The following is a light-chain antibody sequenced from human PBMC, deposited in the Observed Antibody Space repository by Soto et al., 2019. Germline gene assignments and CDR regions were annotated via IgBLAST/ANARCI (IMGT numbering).Light chain of an antibody. J-gene: IGKJ5*01. Sequence: DIQMTQSPSTLSASVGDRVTITCRASQSISSRLAWYQQKPGKAPKLLIYDASSLESVVPSRFSGSGSGTEFTLTISSLQPDDFATYYCQQYNSYPITFGQGTRLEIK. V-gene: IGKV1-5*01. CDR2: DAS. CDR1: QSISSR. CDR3: QQYNSYPIT.